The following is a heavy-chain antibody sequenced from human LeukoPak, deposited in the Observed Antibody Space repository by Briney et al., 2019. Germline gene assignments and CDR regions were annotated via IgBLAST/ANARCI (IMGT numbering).Heavy chain of an antibody. J-gene: IGHJ4*02. D-gene: IGHD6-19*01. CDR3: ARSSGWTPFDY. CDR1: GGSITSYY. V-gene: IGHV4-59*01. Sequence: SETLYLTCTVSGGSITSYYWSWIRQPPGKELEWIGYIYYSGSTNYNPSLKSRVTISVDTSKNQFSLKLSSVTAADTAVYYCARSSGWTPFDYWGQGTLVTVSS. CDR2: IYYSGST.